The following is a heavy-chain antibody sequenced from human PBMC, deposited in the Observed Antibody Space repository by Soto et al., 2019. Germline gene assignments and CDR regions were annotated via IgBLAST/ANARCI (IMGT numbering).Heavy chain of an antibody. D-gene: IGHD6-19*01. V-gene: IGHV4-31*03. J-gene: IGHJ5*02. Sequence: SETLSLTCTVSGGSISSGGYYWSWIRQHPGKGLEWIGYIYYSGSTYYNPSLKSRVTISVDTSKNQFSLKLSSVTAADTAVYYCARLLYSSGSFDPWGQGTLVTVSS. CDR1: GGSISSGGYY. CDR3: ARLLYSSGSFDP. CDR2: IYYSGST.